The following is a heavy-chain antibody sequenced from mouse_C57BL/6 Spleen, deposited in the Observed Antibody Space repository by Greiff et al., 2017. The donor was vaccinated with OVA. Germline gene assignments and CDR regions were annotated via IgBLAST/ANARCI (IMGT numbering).Heavy chain of an antibody. J-gene: IGHJ4*01. CDR2: INPNNGGT. CDR1: GYTFTDYY. Sequence: VQLQQSGPELVKPGASVKISCKASGYTFTDYYMNWVKQSHGKSLEWIGDINPNNGGTSYNQKFKGKATLTVDKSSSTAYMELRSLTSEDSAVYYCARHYYGSSHAMDYWGQGTSVTVSS. V-gene: IGHV1-26*01. CDR3: ARHYYGSSHAMDY. D-gene: IGHD1-1*01.